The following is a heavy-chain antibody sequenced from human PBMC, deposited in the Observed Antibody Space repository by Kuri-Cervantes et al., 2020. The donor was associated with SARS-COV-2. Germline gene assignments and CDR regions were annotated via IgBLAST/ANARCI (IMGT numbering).Heavy chain of an antibody. D-gene: IGHD3-22*01. CDR1: GGSFSGYY. CDR3: ARGGSMIVVRRYFDY. J-gene: IGHJ4*02. Sequence: ESLKISCAVYGGSFSGYYWSLIRQPPGKGLEWIGEINHSGSTNYNPSLKSRVTISVDTSKNQFSLKLSSVHAADTAVYYCARGGSMIVVRRYFDYWGQGTLVTVSS. CDR2: INHSGST. V-gene: IGHV4-34*01.